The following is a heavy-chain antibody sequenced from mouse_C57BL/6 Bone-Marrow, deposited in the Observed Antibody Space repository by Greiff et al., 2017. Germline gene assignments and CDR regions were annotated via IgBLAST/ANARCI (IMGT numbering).Heavy chain of an antibody. Sequence: QVQLQQPGAELVRPGSSVKLSCKASGYTFTSYWMDWVKQRPGQGLEWIGNIYPSDSETHYNQKFKDKATLTVDKSSSTAYLQLSSLTSEDSAVYYCARGNYYWYFDVWGTGTTVTVSS. CDR3: ARGNYYWYFDV. V-gene: IGHV1-61*01. CDR2: IYPSDSET. J-gene: IGHJ1*03. D-gene: IGHD1-3*01. CDR1: GYTFTSYW.